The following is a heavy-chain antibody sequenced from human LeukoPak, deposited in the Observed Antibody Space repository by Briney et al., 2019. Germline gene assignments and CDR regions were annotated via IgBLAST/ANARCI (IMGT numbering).Heavy chain of an antibody. Sequence: GGSLRLSCAASGFTFSNYGMHWVRQAPGKGLEWVAFIRYDGSNKYYADSVKGRFTISRDNSKNTLYLQMDSLRAEDTAVYYCSKDGRGCSGYDLYYLDHWGQGTLVTVSS. CDR1: GFTFSNYG. V-gene: IGHV3-30*02. CDR3: SKDGRGCSGYDLYYLDH. J-gene: IGHJ4*02. CDR2: IRYDGSNK. D-gene: IGHD5-12*01.